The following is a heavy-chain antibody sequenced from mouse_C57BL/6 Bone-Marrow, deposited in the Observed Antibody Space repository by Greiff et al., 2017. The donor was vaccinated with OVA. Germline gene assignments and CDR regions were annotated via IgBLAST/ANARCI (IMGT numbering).Heavy chain of an antibody. J-gene: IGHJ2*01. D-gene: IGHD2-1*01. Sequence: VQLQQSGPVLVKPGASVKMSCKASGYTFTDSYMNWVKQSHGKSLEWIGVINPYNGGTSYHQKFKGKATLTVDKSCGPAYMALNRRTSEDAAVYYSAFYYAIDYWGKGTTLTVSS. CDR3: AFYYAIDY. V-gene: IGHV1-19*01. CDR1: GYTFTDSY. CDR2: INPYNGGT.